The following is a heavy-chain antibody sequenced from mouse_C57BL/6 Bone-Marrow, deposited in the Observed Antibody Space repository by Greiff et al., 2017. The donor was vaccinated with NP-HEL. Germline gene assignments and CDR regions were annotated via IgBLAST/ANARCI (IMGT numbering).Heavy chain of an antibody. CDR1: GFTFSSYG. V-gene: IGHV5-6*02. CDR3: ARLWYYYAMDY. CDR2: ISSGGSYT. D-gene: IGHD1-1*02. J-gene: IGHJ4*01. Sequence: KVVESGGDLVKPGGSLKLSCAASGFTFSSYGMSWVRQTPDKRLEWVATISSGGSYTYYPDSVKGRFTISRDNAKNTLYLQMSSLKSEDTAMYYCARLWYYYAMDYWGQGTSVTVSS.